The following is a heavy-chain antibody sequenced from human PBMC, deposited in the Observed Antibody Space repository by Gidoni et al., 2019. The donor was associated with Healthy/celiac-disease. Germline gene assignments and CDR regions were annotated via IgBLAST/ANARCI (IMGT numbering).Heavy chain of an antibody. CDR2: IYHSGST. CDR3: ARAGIAVAGTGDFDY. CDR1: GCSISSSNW. D-gene: IGHD6-19*01. V-gene: IGHV4-4*02. J-gene: IGHJ4*02. Sequence: QVQLQESGPGLVKPSGTLSLTCAVSGCSISSSNWWGWVCRPPGKGREWIGEIYHSGSTNYNPSLKSRVTISVDKAKNQFSLKLSSVTAADTAVYYCARAGIAVAGTGDFDYWGQGTLVTVSS.